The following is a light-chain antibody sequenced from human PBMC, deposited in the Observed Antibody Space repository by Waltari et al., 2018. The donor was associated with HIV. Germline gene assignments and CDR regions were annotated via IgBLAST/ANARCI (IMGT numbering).Light chain of an antibody. CDR1: YSNIGSNT. CDR3: ASWDDKLDGWV. V-gene: IGLV1-44*01. Sequence: QSLLPQPPSASGTPGQRVTISCSGSYSNIGSNTVNWHQQLPGSAPRALIHNNDQRPSGVPDRFSGSKSGTSASLAISGLQSEDQGDYYCASWDDKLDGWVFGGGTRLTVL. J-gene: IGLJ3*02. CDR2: NND.